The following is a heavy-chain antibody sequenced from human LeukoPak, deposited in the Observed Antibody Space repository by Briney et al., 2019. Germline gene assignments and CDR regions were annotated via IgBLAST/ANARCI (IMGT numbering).Heavy chain of an antibody. CDR2: ISSSSSSI. J-gene: IGHJ3*02. V-gene: IGHV3-48*04. CDR3: ARNFDN. CDR1: GFTFSTYT. Sequence: GGSLRLSCAASGFTFSTYTMNWVRQAPGKGLEWVSFISSSSSSIYYADSVKGRFTISRDNAKNSLYLQMNSLRAEDTAVYYCARNFDNWGQGTLVTVSS.